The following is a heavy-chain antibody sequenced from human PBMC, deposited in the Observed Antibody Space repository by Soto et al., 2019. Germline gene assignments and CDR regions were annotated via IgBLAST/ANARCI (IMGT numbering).Heavy chain of an antibody. CDR1: GGSISSGGYY. J-gene: IGHJ6*02. CDR3: ARDYSSSWYGYYYYGMDV. V-gene: IGHV4-31*03. D-gene: IGHD6-13*01. CDR2: IYYSGST. Sequence: PSETLSLTCTVSGGSISSGGYYWSWIRQHPGKGLEWIGYIYYSGSTYYNPSLKSRVTISVDTSKNQFSLKLSSVTAADTAVYYCARDYSSSWYGYYYYGMDVWGQGTTVTVS.